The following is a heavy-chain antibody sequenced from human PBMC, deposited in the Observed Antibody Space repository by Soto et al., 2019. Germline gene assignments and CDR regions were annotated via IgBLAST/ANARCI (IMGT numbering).Heavy chain of an antibody. J-gene: IGHJ4*02. CDR2: ISGYSGNA. CDR3: AKRTSGTTWGESDY. D-gene: IGHD4-17*01. Sequence: GASVKVSCKTSWYIFSAYGSNWVPHAPGQSLESMGWISGYSGNAKLAQKFQGRVTMTTDKSTRTAYMELRRLRSDDTAVYYCAKRTSGTTWGESDYWGQGTLVTVSS. CDR1: WYIFSAYG. V-gene: IGHV1-18*04.